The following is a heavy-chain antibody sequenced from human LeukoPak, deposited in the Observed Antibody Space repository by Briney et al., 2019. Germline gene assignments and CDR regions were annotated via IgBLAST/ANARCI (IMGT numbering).Heavy chain of an antibody. Sequence: SETLSLTCTVSGGSMSSTSYYWGWSRQPPGKGLEWIVSIYYSGSTYYNPSLKSRVTISIDTSKNLFSLKLDSLTAADTAVYYCARSATVTTGYFDYWGRGTLVAVSP. CDR2: IYYSGST. V-gene: IGHV4-39*07. CDR1: GGSMSSTSYY. J-gene: IGHJ4*02. D-gene: IGHD4-17*01. CDR3: ARSATVTTGYFDY.